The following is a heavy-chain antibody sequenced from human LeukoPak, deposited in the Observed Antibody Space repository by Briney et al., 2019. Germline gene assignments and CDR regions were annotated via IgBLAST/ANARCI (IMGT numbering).Heavy chain of an antibody. J-gene: IGHJ4*02. V-gene: IGHV3-23*01. CDR1: GFTFSSYA. CDR3: AKDTVKGSYSVFDY. D-gene: IGHD1-26*01. CDR2: IRDSGGST. Sequence: GGFLRLSCAASGFTFSSYAMSWVRQAPEKGLEWVSAIRDSGGSTYYADSVKGRFTISRDNSKNALYLQMNSLRAEDTAVYYCAKDTVKGSYSVFDYWGQGTLVTVS.